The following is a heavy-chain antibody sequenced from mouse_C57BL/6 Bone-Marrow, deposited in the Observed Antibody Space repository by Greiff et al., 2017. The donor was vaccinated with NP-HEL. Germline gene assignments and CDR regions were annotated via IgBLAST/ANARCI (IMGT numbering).Heavy chain of an antibody. CDR1: YFAFMASA. J-gene: IGHJ3*01. V-gene: IGHV1-49*01. CDR3: ARGGRWLGNFAY. Sequence: QVQLQQSGAELVRPGSSVKLSCKDSYFAFMASAMHWVKQRPGHGLEWIGSFTLYSDATEYSENFKGKATLTANPSSSTAYMELSSLTSEDSAVYYCARGGRWLGNFAYWGQGTLVTVSA. CDR2: FTLYSDAT. D-gene: IGHD2-3*01.